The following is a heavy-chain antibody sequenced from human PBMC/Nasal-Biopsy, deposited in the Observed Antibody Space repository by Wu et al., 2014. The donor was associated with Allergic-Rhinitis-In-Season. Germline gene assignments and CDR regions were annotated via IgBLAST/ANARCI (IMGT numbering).Heavy chain of an antibody. CDR1: GGSIGSGSYY. D-gene: IGHD2-2*01. CDR3: ARTADQRTSHSQNYFDP. Sequence: TLSLTCTVSGGSIGSGSYYWGWMPPAPQGTGPGGGLGKCSHSGSTNYNPSLKSRVTIQLDTSKNQFSLKLASVTAADSAVYFCARTADQRTSHSQNYFDPWGQGSLVTVSS. J-gene: IGHJ5*02. CDR2: CSHSGST. V-gene: IGHV4-39*07.